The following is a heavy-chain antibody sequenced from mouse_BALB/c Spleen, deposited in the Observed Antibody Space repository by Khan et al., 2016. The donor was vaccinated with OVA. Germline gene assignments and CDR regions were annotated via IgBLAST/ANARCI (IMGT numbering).Heavy chain of an antibody. J-gene: IGHJ3*01. V-gene: IGHV2-2*02. CDR1: GFSLTTYG. D-gene: IGHD2-4*01. CDR3: ARNYDYDEVLAY. Sequence: QMQLEESGPGLVQPSQSLSITCTVSGFSLTTYGVHWVRQSPGKGLEWLGVIWSGGTTDYSAAFISRLSITKDNSKSKVFFKMNSLQANDTAIYYCARNYDYDEVLAYWGQGTLVTVSA. CDR2: IWSGGTT.